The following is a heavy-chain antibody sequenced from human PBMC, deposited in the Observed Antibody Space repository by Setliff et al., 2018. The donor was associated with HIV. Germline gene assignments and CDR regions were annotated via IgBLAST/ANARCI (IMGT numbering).Heavy chain of an antibody. CDR3: ARRAAGGSSPNDYMDV. J-gene: IGHJ6*03. V-gene: IGHV1-69*06. CDR2: IIPIFGTA. CDR1: GGTFSSYA. D-gene: IGHD6-6*01. Sequence: GASVKVSCKASGGTFSSYAISWMRQAPGQGLEWMGRIIPIFGTANYAQKFQGRVTITADKSTSTAYMELSSLRSEDTAVYYCARRAAGGSSPNDYMDVWGKGTTVTVSS.